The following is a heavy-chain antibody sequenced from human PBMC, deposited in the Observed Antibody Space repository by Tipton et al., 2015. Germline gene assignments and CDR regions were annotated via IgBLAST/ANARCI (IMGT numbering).Heavy chain of an antibody. J-gene: IGHJ4*02. CDR1: GDSISSDGYY. CDR2: IYYSGRT. V-gene: IGHV4-31*03. Sequence: TLSLTCTVSGDSISSDGYYWSWIRQHPGKGLEWIGHIYYSGRTYYNPSLKSRLTISVDTSKNQFSLKVSPVTAADTAVYYCARERVARFFDYWGQGTLLTVSS. D-gene: IGHD3-3*01. CDR3: ARERVARFFDY.